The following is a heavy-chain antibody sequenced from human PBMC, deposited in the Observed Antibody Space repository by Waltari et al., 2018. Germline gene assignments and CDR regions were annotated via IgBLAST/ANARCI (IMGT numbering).Heavy chain of an antibody. Sequence: QVQLVQSGAEVKKPGASVKVSCKASGYIFTGYYIHWVRQGPGQGLEGMGWINTKSGGTKDAQKFQGRGTMTRDTSISTAHMELNSLRSDDTAVFFCAREGVDYGDHKGVWGLDVWGQGTTVSVS. CDR1: GYIFTGYY. CDR2: INTKSGGT. D-gene: IGHD4-17*01. CDR3: AREGVDYGDHKGVWGLDV. V-gene: IGHV1-2*02. J-gene: IGHJ6*02.